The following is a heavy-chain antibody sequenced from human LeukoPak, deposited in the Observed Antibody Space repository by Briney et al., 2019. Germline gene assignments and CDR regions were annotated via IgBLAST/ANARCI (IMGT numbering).Heavy chain of an antibody. Sequence: GAALQISCESSGSIFSSYWVGWVRQLPGKGLEWMGIMHPGDSDTRYSPSFQGQVTISADESISTAYLQWTSLKASDTAMYYCASLGPRYCGGARCFIYWGQGTLVTVSS. CDR2: MHPGDSDT. CDR3: ASLGPRYCGGARCFIY. D-gene: IGHD2-15*01. CDR1: GSIFSSYW. V-gene: IGHV5-51*01. J-gene: IGHJ4*02.